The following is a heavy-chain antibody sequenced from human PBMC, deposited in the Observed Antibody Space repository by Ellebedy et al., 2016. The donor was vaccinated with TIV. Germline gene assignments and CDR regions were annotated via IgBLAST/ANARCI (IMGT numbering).Heavy chain of an antibody. CDR2: IKPDGSEK. V-gene: IGHV3-7*03. CDR3: AREQYYNNAWGNPP. J-gene: IGHJ5*02. CDR1: GFTFSSYW. Sequence: GESLKISCTGSGFTFSSYWMGWVRQAPGTGLEWVADIKPDGSEKYYVDTVKGRFNIARDNAKSSLYLQMDGLRAEDTALYYCAREQYYNNAWGNPPWGQGTLVTVSS. D-gene: IGHD3-16*01.